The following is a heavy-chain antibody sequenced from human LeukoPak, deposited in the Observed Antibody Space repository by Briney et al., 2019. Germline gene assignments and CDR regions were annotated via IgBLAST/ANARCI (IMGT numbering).Heavy chain of an antibody. Sequence: GGSLRLSCAASGFTFDDYGMSWVRQAPGKGLEWVSGINWNGGSTGYADSVKGRFTISGDNAKNSLYLQMNSLRAEDTALYHCARAIHYGDYLLGMDAWGQGTTVTVSS. V-gene: IGHV3-20*01. J-gene: IGHJ6*02. CDR3: ARAIHYGDYLLGMDA. D-gene: IGHD4-17*01. CDR2: INWNGGST. CDR1: GFTFDDYG.